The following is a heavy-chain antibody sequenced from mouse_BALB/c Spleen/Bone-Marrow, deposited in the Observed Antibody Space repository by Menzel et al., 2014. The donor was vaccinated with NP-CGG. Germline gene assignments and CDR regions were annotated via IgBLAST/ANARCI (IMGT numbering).Heavy chain of an antibody. D-gene: IGHD1-1*01. Sequence: QVQLQQSGAELVKPGASVKLSCKASGYTFTSYYMFWVKQRPGQGLEWIGEINPSNVDTNFNEKFKSKATLTVDKSSNTAYMQLSSLTSEDSAVYYCSRGYYGSTYYYAMDYGGQGTSVTVSS. CDR1: GYTFTSYY. CDR3: SRGYYGSTYYYAMDY. J-gene: IGHJ4*01. CDR2: INPSNVDT. V-gene: IGHV1S81*02.